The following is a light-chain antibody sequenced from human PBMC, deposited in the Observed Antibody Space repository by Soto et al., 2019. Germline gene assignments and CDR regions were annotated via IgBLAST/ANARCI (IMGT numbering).Light chain of an antibody. CDR3: QQRSNWPPVT. CDR2: GVS. J-gene: IGKJ4*01. CDR1: QSVSGSD. V-gene: IGKV3D-20*02. Sequence: EVVLTQSPGTLSLSPGERATLSCRASQSVSGSDLAWYQQKPGQAPRLLISGVSNRATGTPDRFSGSGSGTDFTLTISSLDPEDFAVYYCQQRSNWPPVTFGGGTKVDIK.